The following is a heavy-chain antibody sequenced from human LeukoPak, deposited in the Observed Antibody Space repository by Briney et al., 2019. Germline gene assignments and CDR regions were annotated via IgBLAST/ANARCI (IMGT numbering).Heavy chain of an antibody. CDR3: ARDVGITVADSFDP. D-gene: IGHD6-13*01. V-gene: IGHV1-18*01. CDR1: GYSSTNYG. Sequence: VASVKVSCKASGYSSTNYGISWVRQAPGQGLEWMGWIHIYRGNTNYAQKFQGRVTMTTDKSTSTVYMEVRGLRSDDTAMYYCARDVGITVADSFDPWGQGTLVTVSS. CDR2: IHIYRGNT. J-gene: IGHJ5*02.